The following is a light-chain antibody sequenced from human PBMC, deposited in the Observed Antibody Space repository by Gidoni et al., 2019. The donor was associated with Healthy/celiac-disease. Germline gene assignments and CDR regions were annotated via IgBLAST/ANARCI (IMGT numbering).Light chain of an antibody. CDR3: YSTDSSGNHRV. CDR2: EDS. Sequence: SYDLTQPPPVSLSPGQTARITTSGDALHKKYAYWYQQKSGQAPVLVIYEDSKRPSGIPERFSGSSSGTMATLTISGAQVEDEADYYCYSTDSSGNHRVFGGGTKLTVL. V-gene: IGLV3-10*01. J-gene: IGLJ2*01. CDR1: ALHKKY.